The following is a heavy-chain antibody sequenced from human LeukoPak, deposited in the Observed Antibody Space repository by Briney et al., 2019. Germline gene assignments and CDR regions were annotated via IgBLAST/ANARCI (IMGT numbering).Heavy chain of an antibody. CDR3: AALAAANHYYYYGMDV. D-gene: IGHD6-13*01. CDR2: IYTSGST. Sequence: QTLSLTCTVSGGSISSGSYYWSWIRQPAGKGLEWIGRIYTSGSTNYNPSLKSRVTISVNTSKNQFSLKLSSVTAADTAVYYCAALAAANHYYYYGMDVWGQGTTVTVSS. J-gene: IGHJ6*02. V-gene: IGHV4-61*02. CDR1: GGSISSGSYY.